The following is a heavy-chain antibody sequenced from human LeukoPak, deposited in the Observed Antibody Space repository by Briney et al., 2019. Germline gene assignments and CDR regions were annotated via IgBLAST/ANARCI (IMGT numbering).Heavy chain of an antibody. J-gene: IGHJ4*02. CDR3: ARGPSPRSGGSCLFDY. V-gene: IGHV1-2*02. CDR2: INPNSGGT. CDR1: GYTFTGYY. Sequence: ASVKVSCKASGYTFTGYYMHWVRQAPGQGLEWMGWINPNSGGTNYAQKFQGRDTMTRDTSISTAYMELSRLRSDDTAVYYCARGPSPRSGGSCLFDYWGQGTLVTVSS. D-gene: IGHD2-15*01.